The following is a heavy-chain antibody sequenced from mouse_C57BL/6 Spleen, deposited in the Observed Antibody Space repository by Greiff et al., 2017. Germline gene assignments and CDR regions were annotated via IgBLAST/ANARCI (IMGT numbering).Heavy chain of an antibody. D-gene: IGHD2-4*01. J-gene: IGHJ1*03. CDR3: AIPYDDDGCFDV. CDR2: IHPSDSDT. V-gene: IGHV1-74*01. CDR1: GYTFTSYW. Sequence: VQLQQPGAELVKPGASVKVSCKASGYTFTSYWMPWVKQSPGQGLEWIGRIHPSDSDTNYNQKFKGKATLTVDKSSSTAYLQLSSLTSEDSAVYYCAIPYDDDGCFDVWGTGTTVTVSS.